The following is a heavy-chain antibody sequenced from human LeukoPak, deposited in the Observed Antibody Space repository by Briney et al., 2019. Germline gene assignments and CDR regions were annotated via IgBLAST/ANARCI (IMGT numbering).Heavy chain of an antibody. CDR2: IYYSGST. V-gene: IGHV4-59*08. Sequence: SETLSLTCTVSGGSISSYYWSWIRQPPGKGLEWIGYIYYSGSTYYNPSLKSRVTISVDTSKNQFSLKLSSVTAADTAVYYCARAVIGYCSSTSCYVGDWFDPWGQGTLVTVSS. J-gene: IGHJ5*02. CDR1: GGSISSYY. D-gene: IGHD2-2*01. CDR3: ARAVIGYCSSTSCYVGDWFDP.